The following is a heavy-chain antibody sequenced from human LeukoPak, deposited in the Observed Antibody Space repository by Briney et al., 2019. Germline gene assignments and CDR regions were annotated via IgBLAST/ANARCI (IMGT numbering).Heavy chain of an antibody. V-gene: IGHV4-39*01. CDR3: ARRFVGYSFFDY. Sequence: SETLSLTCTVSGGSISSSSYYWGWIRQPPGKGLEWIGSIYYSGSTYYNPSLKSRVTISVDTSKNQFSLKLSSVTAADTAVYYCARRFVGYSFFDYWGQGTLVSVSS. J-gene: IGHJ4*02. D-gene: IGHD5-18*01. CDR2: IYYSGST. CDR1: GGSISSSSYY.